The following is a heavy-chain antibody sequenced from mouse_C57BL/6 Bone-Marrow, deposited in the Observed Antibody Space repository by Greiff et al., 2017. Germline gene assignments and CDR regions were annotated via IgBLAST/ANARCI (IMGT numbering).Heavy chain of an antibody. CDR3: ARRVITTVGADY. D-gene: IGHD1-1*01. J-gene: IGHJ2*01. CDR1: GYTFTDYN. Sequence: EVQLQQSGPELVKPGASVKMSCKASGYTFTDYNMHWVKQSHGKSLEWIGYINPNNGGTSYNQKFKGKATLTVNKSSSTAYMELRSLTSEDSAVYYCARRVITTVGADYWGQGTTLTVSS. CDR2: INPNNGGT. V-gene: IGHV1-22*01.